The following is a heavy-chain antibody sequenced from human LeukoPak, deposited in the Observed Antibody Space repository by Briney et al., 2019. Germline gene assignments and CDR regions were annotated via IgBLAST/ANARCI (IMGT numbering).Heavy chain of an antibody. D-gene: IGHD3-22*01. J-gene: IGHJ4*02. Sequence: GGSLRLSCATSGFTFNSYWMGWVRQAPGKGLEWVAHIKQDLIEKKYVDSVKGRFTISRDNAKNSLYLQMNSLRAEDTAVYYCARDRYYYDTSGYYYFDYWGQGTLVTVSS. CDR2: IKQDLIEK. V-gene: IGHV3-7*05. CDR3: ARDRYYYDTSGYYYFDY. CDR1: GFTFNSYW.